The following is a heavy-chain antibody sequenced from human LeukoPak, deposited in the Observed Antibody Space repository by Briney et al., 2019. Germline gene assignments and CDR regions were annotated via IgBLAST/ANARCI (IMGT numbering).Heavy chain of an antibody. CDR3: ARDALTAMVTYADY. J-gene: IGHJ4*02. CDR1: GFTFSSYA. V-gene: IGHV3-30-3*01. D-gene: IGHD5-18*01. CDR2: ISYDGSNK. Sequence: GGSLRLSCAASGFTFSSYAMHWVRQAPGKGLEWVAVISYDGSNKYYADSVKGRFTISRDNSKNTLYLQMNSLRAEDTAVYYCARDALTAMVTYADYWGQGTLVTVSS.